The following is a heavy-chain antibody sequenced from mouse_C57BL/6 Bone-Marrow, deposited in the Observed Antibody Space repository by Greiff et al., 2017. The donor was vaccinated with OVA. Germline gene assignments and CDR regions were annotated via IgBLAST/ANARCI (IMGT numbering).Heavy chain of an antibody. J-gene: IGHJ2*01. Sequence: EVQLQQSGPELVKPGASVKISCKASGYSFTDYNMNWVKQSNGKSLEWIGVINPNYGTTSYNQKFKGKATLTVDQSSSTAYVQLNSLTSEDSEVYYCARGEDYGYDGFDDWGQGTTLTVSS. V-gene: IGHV1-39*01. D-gene: IGHD2-2*01. CDR2: INPNYGTT. CDR1: GYSFTDYN. CDR3: ARGEDYGYDGFDD.